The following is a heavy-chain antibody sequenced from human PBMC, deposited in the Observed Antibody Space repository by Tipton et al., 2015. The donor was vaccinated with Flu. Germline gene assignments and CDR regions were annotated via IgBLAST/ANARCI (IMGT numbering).Heavy chain of an antibody. CDR2: IYYSGST. CDR3: ARVIAVAGNWFDP. V-gene: IGHV4-39*07. D-gene: IGHD6-19*01. CDR1: GGSISSSSYY. Sequence: TLSLTCTVSGGSISSSSYYWGWIRQPPGKGLEWIGSIYYSGSTYYNPSPKSRVTISVDTSKNQFSLKLSSVTAADTAVYYCARVIAVAGNWFDPWGQGTLVTVSS. J-gene: IGHJ5*02.